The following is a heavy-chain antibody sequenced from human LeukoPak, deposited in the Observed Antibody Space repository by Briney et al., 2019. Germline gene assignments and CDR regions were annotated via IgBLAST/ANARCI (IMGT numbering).Heavy chain of an antibody. CDR1: GFTFSSYA. CDR3: AKYFASGSYYKLPH. CDR2: TTGSGAYT. D-gene: IGHD3-10*01. J-gene: IGHJ1*01. Sequence: GGPLRLCCAASGFTFSSYAMRWVRQAPGKGLERVSTTTGSGAYTYYADSVKGRFTISRDNSKNTLYLQMNSLRAEDTAVYYCAKYFASGSYYKLPHWGQGTLVTVSS. V-gene: IGHV3-23*01.